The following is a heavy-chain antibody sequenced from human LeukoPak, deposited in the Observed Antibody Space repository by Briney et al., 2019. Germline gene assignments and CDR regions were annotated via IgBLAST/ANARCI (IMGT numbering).Heavy chain of an antibody. Sequence: ASVKVSCKASGYTFTGYYMHWVRQAPGQGLEWMGRINPNSGGTNYAQKFQGRVTMTRDTSISTAYMELSRLRSEDTAVYYCARDSHIAAGTFDYWGQGTLVTVSS. CDR2: INPNSGGT. CDR3: ARDSHIAAGTFDY. D-gene: IGHD6-13*01. CDR1: GYTFTGYY. J-gene: IGHJ4*02. V-gene: IGHV1-2*06.